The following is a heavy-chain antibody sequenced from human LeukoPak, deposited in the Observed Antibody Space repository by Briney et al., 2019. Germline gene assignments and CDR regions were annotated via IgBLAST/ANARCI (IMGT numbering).Heavy chain of an antibody. J-gene: IGHJ5*02. CDR2: TYYRSKWYN. CDR1: GDSVSSNSAA. D-gene: IGHD3-9*01. V-gene: IGHV6-1*01. Sequence: SQTLSLTCAISGDSVSSNSAAWNWIRQSPSRGLEWLGRTYYRSKWYNDYAVSVKSRITINPDTSKNQFSLQLNSVTPEDTAVYYCARDGSDYDILTGNNWFDPWGQGTLVTVSS. CDR3: ARDGSDYDILTGNNWFDP.